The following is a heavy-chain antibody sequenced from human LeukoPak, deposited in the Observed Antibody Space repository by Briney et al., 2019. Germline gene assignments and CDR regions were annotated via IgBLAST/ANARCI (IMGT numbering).Heavy chain of an antibody. CDR2: ISYDGSNK. CDR3: AREYESGYYSLGY. V-gene: IGHV3-30-3*01. Sequence: GGSLRLSCAASGFTFSSYAMHWVRQAPGKGLEWVAVISYDGSNKYYADSVKGRFTISRDNSKNTLYLQMSSLRAEDTAVYYCAREYESGYYSLGYWGQGTLVTVSS. D-gene: IGHD3-3*01. CDR1: GFTFSSYA. J-gene: IGHJ4*02.